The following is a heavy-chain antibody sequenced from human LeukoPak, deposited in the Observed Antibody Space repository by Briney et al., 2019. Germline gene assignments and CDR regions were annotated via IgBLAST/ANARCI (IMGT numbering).Heavy chain of an antibody. Sequence: GGSLRLSCAASGFTFDDYAMHWVRQVPGKGLQWVSSISGSGANTYNVDSVKGRFTISRDNSKTTLYVQMNSLRAEGTAVYYCAREGTGTIDYWGQGTLVTVSS. V-gene: IGHV3-23*01. CDR2: ISGSGANT. CDR1: GFTFDDYA. CDR3: AREGTGTIDY. D-gene: IGHD1-1*01. J-gene: IGHJ4*02.